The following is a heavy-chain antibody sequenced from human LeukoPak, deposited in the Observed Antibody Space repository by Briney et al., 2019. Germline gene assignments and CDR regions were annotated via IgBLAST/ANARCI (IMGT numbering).Heavy chain of an antibody. V-gene: IGHV1-2*02. Sequence: GASVKVSCKASGYTFTGYYMHWVRQAPGQGLEWMGWINPNSGGTNYAQKFQGRVTMTRDTSISTAYMELSRLRSDDTAVYYCARGVYDFWSGYDIDYWGQGTLVTVSS. CDR1: GYTFTGYY. CDR3: ARGVYDFWSGYDIDY. D-gene: IGHD3-3*01. CDR2: INPNSGGT. J-gene: IGHJ4*02.